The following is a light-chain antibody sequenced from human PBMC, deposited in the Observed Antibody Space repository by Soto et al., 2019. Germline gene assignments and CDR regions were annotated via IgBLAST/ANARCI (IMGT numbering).Light chain of an antibody. CDR1: NTDVGGYNY. Sequence: QSVLTQPRSVSGSPGQSVTISCTGKNTDVGGYNYVSWYQHHPGEAPKLMIYDVSKRPSGVPDRFSGSKSGNTASLTISGLQTEDEADYYCCSFAGPYTGVFGGGTKLTVL. V-gene: IGLV2-11*01. J-gene: IGLJ3*02. CDR3: CSFAGPYTGV. CDR2: DVS.